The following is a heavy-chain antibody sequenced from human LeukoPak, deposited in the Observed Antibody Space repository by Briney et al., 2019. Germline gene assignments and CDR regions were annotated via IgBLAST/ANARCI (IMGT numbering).Heavy chain of an antibody. J-gene: IGHJ4*02. CDR2: IYYSGST. CDR1: GGSISSSRDY. D-gene: IGHD6-19*01. Sequence: SETLSLTCTVSGGSISSSRDYWGWIRQPPGKGLEWIGSIYYSGSTYYDPSLKSRVTISVDTSKNQFSLKLSSVTAADTAVYYCARHVEIAVAGPIDYWGQGTLVTVSS. V-gene: IGHV4-39*01. CDR3: ARHVEIAVAGPIDY.